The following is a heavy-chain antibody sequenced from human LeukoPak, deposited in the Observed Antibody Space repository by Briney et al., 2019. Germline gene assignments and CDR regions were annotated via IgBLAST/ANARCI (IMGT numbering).Heavy chain of an antibody. D-gene: IGHD3-16*01. Sequence: PGGSLTLSCAASGFTFTNYWMSWVRQAPGTGLEWVANIKQDGNEKYYVDSVRGRFTITRDNAKNSLYLQMNSLRAEDTAVYYCARDPSSQWGRYVSCFDDWGQGTLVIVSS. CDR3: ARDPSSQWGRYVSCFDD. CDR1: GFTFTNYW. CDR2: IKQDGNEK. J-gene: IGHJ4*02. V-gene: IGHV3-7*01.